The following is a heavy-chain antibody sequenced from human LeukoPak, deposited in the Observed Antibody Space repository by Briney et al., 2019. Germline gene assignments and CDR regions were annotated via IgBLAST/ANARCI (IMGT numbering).Heavy chain of an antibody. J-gene: IGHJ6*02. Sequence: ASVKVSCKVSGYTLTELSMHWVRQAPGKGLEWMGGFDPEDGETIYAQKFQGRVTMTEDTSTDTAYMELSSLRSEDTAVYYCATLVATTNGMDVWGQGTTVTVSS. D-gene: IGHD5-12*01. V-gene: IGHV1-24*01. CDR2: FDPEDGET. CDR1: GYTLTELS. CDR3: ATLVATTNGMDV.